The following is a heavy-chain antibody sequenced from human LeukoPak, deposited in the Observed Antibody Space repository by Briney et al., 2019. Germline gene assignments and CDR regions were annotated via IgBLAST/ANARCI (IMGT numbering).Heavy chain of an antibody. CDR3: ARAHPEYYDSSGYNPLDF. D-gene: IGHD3-22*01. J-gene: IGHJ4*02. CDR1: GYRLNYYG. V-gene: IGHV1-18*01. Sequence: ASVKVSCKASGYRLNYYGISWVRQAPGQGLEWMGWINAYTGNTNYAQKLQGRVTMTTDTSTSTAYMELRSLRSDDTAVYYCARAHPEYYDSSGYNPLDFWGQGTLVTVSS. CDR2: INAYTGNT.